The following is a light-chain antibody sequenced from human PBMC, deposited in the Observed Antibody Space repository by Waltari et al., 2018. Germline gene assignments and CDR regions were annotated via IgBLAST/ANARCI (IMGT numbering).Light chain of an antibody. J-gene: IGKJ2*01. CDR1: QSIARN. CDR3: QQYNNWRT. V-gene: IGKV3-15*01. CDR2: AAS. Sequence: EVLMTQSPATLSVSPGERATLSCRASQSIARNLAWYQQKPGQPPRLLIYAASTRATGIPARFSGSGSGTEFTLTISSLQSEDFAVYYCQQYNNWRTFGQGTKLEIK.